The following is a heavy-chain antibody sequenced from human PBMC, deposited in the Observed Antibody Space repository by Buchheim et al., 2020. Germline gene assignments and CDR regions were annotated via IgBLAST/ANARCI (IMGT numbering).Heavy chain of an antibody. CDR3: ARGVYSSSSLIFY. J-gene: IGHJ4*02. CDR1: GFTFSSYW. Sequence: EVQLVESGGGLVQPGGSLRLSCAASGFTFSSYWMSWVRQAPGKGLEWVASIKQDGSEKYYMDSVKGRLTIYRDNAKNSLYLQMNSLRAEDTAVYYCARGVYSSSSLIFYWGQGTL. V-gene: IGHV3-7*01. CDR2: IKQDGSEK. D-gene: IGHD6-6*01.